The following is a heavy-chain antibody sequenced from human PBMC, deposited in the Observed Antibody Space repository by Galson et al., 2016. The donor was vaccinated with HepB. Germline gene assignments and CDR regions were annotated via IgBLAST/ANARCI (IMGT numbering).Heavy chain of an antibody. CDR3: ARGKYNSGWHLGWKGPNYLDP. V-gene: IGHV3-13*01. D-gene: IGHD6-19*01. CDR2: IASAGDT. Sequence: SLRLSCAASGFSFRNFDMHWFRQAPGKGLEWVPTIASAGDTYYPGSAKGRFALSRENAKNSLYLQMNSLRAGDTAVYYCARGKYNSGWHLGWKGPNYLDPWRQGTLVTVSS. J-gene: IGHJ5*02. CDR1: GFSFRNFD.